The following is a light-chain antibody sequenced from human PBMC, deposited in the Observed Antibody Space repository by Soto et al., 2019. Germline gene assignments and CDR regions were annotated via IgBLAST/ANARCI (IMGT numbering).Light chain of an antibody. CDR2: GAS. CDR1: ESISRDY. CDR3: QQYGGVPYT. Sequence: EVVLKNSPGTLSLSPVQIATLSCISSESISRDYLAWYQQRLGQAPRLLIYGASSGATGIPDRFSGSGSGTDFTLTISRLEPEDFAIYYCQQYGGVPYTFGQRT. V-gene: IGKV3-20*01. J-gene: IGKJ2*01.